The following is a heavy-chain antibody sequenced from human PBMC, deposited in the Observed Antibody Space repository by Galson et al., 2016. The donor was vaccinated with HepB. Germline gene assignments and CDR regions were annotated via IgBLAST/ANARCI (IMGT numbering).Heavy chain of an antibody. CDR2: ISFDGRNS. D-gene: IGHD4-17*01. CDR1: GFTFSYYA. Sequence: SLRLSCAASGFTFSYYAMHWVRQSPDKGLEWVAGISFDGRNSYYADSVKGRFIISRDSSKKTVYLQVNSLRSKDTAVYYCARSAAGRTATTTLAWGQGILVTVSS. CDR3: ARSAAGRTATTTLA. V-gene: IGHV3-30-3*01. J-gene: IGHJ5*02.